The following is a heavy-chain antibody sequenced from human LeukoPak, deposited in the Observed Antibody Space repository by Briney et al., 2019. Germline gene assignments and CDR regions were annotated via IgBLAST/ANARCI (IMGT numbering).Heavy chain of an antibody. CDR1: GFSFSRFG. CDR3: ATYSTRNAREFQS. J-gene: IGHJ1*01. Sequence: GGSLRLSCAASGFSFSRFGMHWVRQGPGKGLEWVAFIGYDGINKYYTDSVKGRFILSRDNSWDTLYLQMNSLRVEDTAVYYCATYSTRNAREFQSWGQGTLVTVSS. CDR2: IGYDGINK. D-gene: IGHD4-11*01. V-gene: IGHV3-30*02.